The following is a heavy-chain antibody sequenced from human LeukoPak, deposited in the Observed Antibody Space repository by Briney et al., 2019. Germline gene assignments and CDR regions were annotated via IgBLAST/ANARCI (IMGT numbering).Heavy chain of an antibody. V-gene: IGHV4-31*03. CDR2: IYSSGST. J-gene: IGHJ5*02. CDR3: ARAYTSSCRWFDP. D-gene: IGHD6-13*01. Sequence: PSQTLSLTCTVSGGSISSGGYYWSWIRQLPGRGLEWIGYIYSSGSTYYNPSLKGRLSMSIDTSKKQFSLKLSSVTAADTAVYYCARAYTSSCRWFDPWGQGTLVTVSS. CDR1: GGSISSGGYY.